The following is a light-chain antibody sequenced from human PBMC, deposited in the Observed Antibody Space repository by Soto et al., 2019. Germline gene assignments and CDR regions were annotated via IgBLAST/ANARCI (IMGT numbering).Light chain of an antibody. CDR2: LGS. CDR1: QSLLHSNGYNF. Sequence: DIVMTQSPLSLPVTPGEAASISCRSSQSLLHSNGYNFLDWYLQKPGQSPQLLIYLGSNRASGXXXXFXXXXXGXXXXXXXXXXXXEDVGXXXXXQALQTPRTFGQGTKVEIK. J-gene: IGKJ1*01. CDR3: XQALQTPRT. V-gene: IGKV2-28*01.